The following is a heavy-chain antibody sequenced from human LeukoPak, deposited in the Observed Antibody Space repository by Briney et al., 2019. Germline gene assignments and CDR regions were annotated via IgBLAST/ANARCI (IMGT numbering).Heavy chain of an antibody. CDR3: ARDGNGYRPSYYSDW. CDR1: GFTFSSYG. Sequence: PGRSLRLSCAASGFTFSSYGMHWLRQAPGKGLEWVAVIWYDGSNKYYVDSVKGRFTISRHNSKNTLYLQMNSLRAEDTAVYYCARDGNGYRPSYYSDWWRQGSLVTVSS. V-gene: IGHV3-33*01. J-gene: IGHJ4*02. CDR2: IWYDGSNK. D-gene: IGHD4-23*01.